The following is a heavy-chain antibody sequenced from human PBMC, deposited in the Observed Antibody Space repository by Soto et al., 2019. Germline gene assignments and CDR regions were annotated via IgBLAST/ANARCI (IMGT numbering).Heavy chain of an antibody. J-gene: IGHJ4*02. CDR2: IWYDGSNK. CDR1: GFTFSSYG. D-gene: IGHD6-13*01. V-gene: IGHV3-33*01. CDR3: ARDPSGHSWPDY. Sequence: QVQLVESGGGVVQPGSSLRLSCAASGFTFSSYGMHWVRQAPGKGLEWVAVIWYDGSNKYYADSVKGRFTISRDNSKNTLYLQMNSLRAEDTAVYYCARDPSGHSWPDYWGQGTLVTVSS.